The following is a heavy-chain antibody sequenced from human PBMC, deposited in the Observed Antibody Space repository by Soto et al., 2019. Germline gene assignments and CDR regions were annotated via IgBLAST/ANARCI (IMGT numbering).Heavy chain of an antibody. Sequence: QVQLVESGGGVVQPGRSLRLSCAASGFTFSSYGMHWVRQAPGKGLEWVAVIWYDGSNKYYADSVKGRFTISRDNSKNTLYLQMNSLRAEDTAVYYCAGDIDRIRPYYFDYWGQGTLVTVSS. J-gene: IGHJ4*02. V-gene: IGHV3-33*01. CDR3: AGDIDRIRPYYFDY. D-gene: IGHD3-16*02. CDR1: GFTFSSYG. CDR2: IWYDGSNK.